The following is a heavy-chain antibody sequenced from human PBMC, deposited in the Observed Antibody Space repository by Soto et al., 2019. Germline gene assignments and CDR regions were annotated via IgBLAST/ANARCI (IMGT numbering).Heavy chain of an antibody. J-gene: IGHJ6*02. D-gene: IGHD3-16*02. CDR1: GYTFTGYY. CDR3: ARDGSYLGYYYCGMDV. V-gene: IGHV1-2*02. Sequence: ASVKVSCKASGYTFTGYYMHWVRQAPGQGLEWMGWINPNSGGTNYAQKFQGRVTMTRDTSISTAYMELSRLRSDDTAVYYCARDGSYLGYYYCGMDVWGQGTTVTVSS. CDR2: INPNSGGT.